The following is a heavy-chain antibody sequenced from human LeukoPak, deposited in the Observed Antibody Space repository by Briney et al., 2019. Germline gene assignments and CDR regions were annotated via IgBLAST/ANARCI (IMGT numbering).Heavy chain of an antibody. CDR1: GFTFSSYW. Sequence: GGTLRLSCAASGFTFSSYWMHWVRQAPGKGLVWVSRINSDGRSTSYADSVKGRFTISRHNAKNTLYLQMNSLRAEDTAVYYCARDRSYSGRHFDYWGQGTLVTVSS. J-gene: IGHJ4*02. CDR2: INSDGRST. CDR3: ARDRSYSGRHFDY. D-gene: IGHD1-26*01. V-gene: IGHV3-74*01.